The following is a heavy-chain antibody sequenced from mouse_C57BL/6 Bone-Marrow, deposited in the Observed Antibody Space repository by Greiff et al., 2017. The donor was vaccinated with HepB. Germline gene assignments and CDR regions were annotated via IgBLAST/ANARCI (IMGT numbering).Heavy chain of an antibody. V-gene: IGHV5-6*01. J-gene: IGHJ3*01. CDR1: GFTFSSYG. D-gene: IGHD3-2*02. Sequence: EVHLVESGGDLVKPGGSLKLSCAASGFTFSSYGMSWVRQTPDKRLEWVATISSGGSYTYYPDSVKGRFTISRDNAKNTLYLQMSSLKSEDTAMYDCARPRDSSPLAYWGQGTLVTVSA. CDR2: ISSGGSYT. CDR3: ARPRDSSPLAY.